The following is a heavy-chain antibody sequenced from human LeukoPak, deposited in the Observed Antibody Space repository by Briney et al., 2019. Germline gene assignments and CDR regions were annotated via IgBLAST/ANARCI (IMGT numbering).Heavy chain of an antibody. V-gene: IGHV5-51*01. J-gene: IGHJ4*02. CDR3: ARCDSSGYYYRGYLFDY. CDR1: GYSFTSYW. CDR2: IYPGDSDT. Sequence: GESLKISCKGSGYSFTSYWIGWVRQMPGKGLEWMGIIYPGDSDTRYSPSFQGQVTISADKSISTAYLQWSSLKASDTAMYYCARCDSSGYYYRGYLFDYWGQGTLVTVSS. D-gene: IGHD3-22*01.